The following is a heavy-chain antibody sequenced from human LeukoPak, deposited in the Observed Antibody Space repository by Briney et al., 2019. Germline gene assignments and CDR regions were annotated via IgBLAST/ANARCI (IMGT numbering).Heavy chain of an antibody. Sequence: PSETLSLTCTVSGGSMSGYNWNWIRQPAGRGLEWIGRIHTSGSTNHNPSLKSRVTLSIDTSKNQFSLNLSSVTAADTAVYYCARDDGYSYGHDYWGQGTLVTVSS. D-gene: IGHD5-18*01. CDR1: GGSMSGYN. J-gene: IGHJ4*02. CDR3: ARDDGYSYGHDY. V-gene: IGHV4-4*07. CDR2: IHTSGST.